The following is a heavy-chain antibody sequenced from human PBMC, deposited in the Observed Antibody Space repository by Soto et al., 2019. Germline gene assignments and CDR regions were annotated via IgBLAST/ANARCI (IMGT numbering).Heavy chain of an antibody. V-gene: IGHV3-23*01. CDR3: AKDPHS. J-gene: IGHJ4*02. CDR2: ISGSAYST. CDR1: GFTFSSHG. Sequence: EVQLLESGGGLVQPGGSVRLSCTASGFTFSSHGMSWVRQAPGKGLEWVSGISGSAYSTYYADSVEGRFTISRDNSKSTLYLQINSLRADDTAVYYCAKDPHSWGQGTQVTVSS.